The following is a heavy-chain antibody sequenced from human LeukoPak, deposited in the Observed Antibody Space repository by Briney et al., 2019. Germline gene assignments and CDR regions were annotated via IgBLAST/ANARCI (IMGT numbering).Heavy chain of an antibody. CDR2: IYYSGST. Sequence: SETLSLTCTVSGGSISSGDYYWSWIRQPPGKGLEWIGYIYYSGSTYYNPSLKSRVTISVDTSKNQFYLKLSSVTAADMAVYYCARDRLEGYYYGMDVWGKGTTVTVSS. CDR1: GGSISSGDYY. V-gene: IGHV4-30-4*01. CDR3: ARDRLEGYYYGMDV. D-gene: IGHD6-25*01. J-gene: IGHJ6*04.